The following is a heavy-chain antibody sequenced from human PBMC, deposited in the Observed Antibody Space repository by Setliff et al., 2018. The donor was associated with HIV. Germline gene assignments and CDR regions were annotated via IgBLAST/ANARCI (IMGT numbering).Heavy chain of an antibody. V-gene: IGHV4-61*02. J-gene: IGHJ4*02. CDR2: THASGTT. CDR1: GGSISSDDYY. Sequence: PSETLSLTCTVSGGSISSDDYYWTWIRQPAGEGLEWIGRTHASGTTQCEPSLKNRCSMSIDTSKNQFSLKLSSVTAADTAVYYCARQTATGTSATFDSWGQGSLVTVSS. CDR3: ARQTATGTSATFDS. D-gene: IGHD2-21*02.